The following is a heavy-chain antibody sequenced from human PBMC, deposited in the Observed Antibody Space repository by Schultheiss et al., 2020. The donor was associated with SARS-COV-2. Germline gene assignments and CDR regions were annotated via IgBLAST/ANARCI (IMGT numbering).Heavy chain of an antibody. Sequence: GESLKISCKGSGYSFTSYWIGWVRQMPGKGLEWMGIIYPGDSDTRYSPSFQGQVTISADKSISTAYLQWSSLKASDTAMYYCARHQHSSSWGYYYYYGMDVWGQGTTVTVSS. J-gene: IGHJ6*02. CDR1: GYSFTSYW. CDR2: IYPGDSDT. V-gene: IGHV5-51*01. D-gene: IGHD6-13*01. CDR3: ARHQHSSSWGYYYYYGMDV.